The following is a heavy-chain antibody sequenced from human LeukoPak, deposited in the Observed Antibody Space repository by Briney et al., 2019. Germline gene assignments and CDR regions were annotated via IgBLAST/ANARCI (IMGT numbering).Heavy chain of an antibody. CDR3: ARLGGYCSGGSCWLDP. CDR1: GYSFTSYW. Sequence: GESLKISCKGSGYSFTSYWIGWVRQMPGKGLEWMGIIYPGDSDTRYSPSSQGQVTISADKSISTAYLQWSSLKASDTAMYYCARLGGYCSGGSCWLDPWGQGTLVTVSS. CDR2: IYPGDSDT. V-gene: IGHV5-51*01. J-gene: IGHJ5*02. D-gene: IGHD2-15*01.